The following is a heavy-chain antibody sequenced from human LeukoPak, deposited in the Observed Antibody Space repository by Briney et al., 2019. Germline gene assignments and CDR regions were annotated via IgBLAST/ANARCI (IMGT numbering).Heavy chain of an antibody. CDR1: GYSISSGYY. D-gene: IGHD6-6*01. V-gene: IGHV4-38-2*02. CDR3: ARVYSSSPNYYYYYMDV. CDR2: IYHSGST. J-gene: IGHJ6*03. Sequence: PSETLSLTCTVSGYSISSGYYWGWIRQPPGKGLEWIGSIYHSGSTYYNPSLKSRVTISVDTSKNQFSLKLSSVTAADTAVYYCARVYSSSPNYYYYYMDVWGKGTTVTVSS.